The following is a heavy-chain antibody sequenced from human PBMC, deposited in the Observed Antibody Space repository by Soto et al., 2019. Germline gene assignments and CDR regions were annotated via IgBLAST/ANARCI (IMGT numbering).Heavy chain of an antibody. V-gene: IGHV4-30-4*01. D-gene: IGHD4-17*01. CDR2: IHDSGNT. J-gene: IGHJ5*02. CDR3: ARARRGDSGDYASLFDR. Sequence: VQLQESGPGLVTPSQTLSLTCTVFGGSVSIGDYLWSWIRQRPGKGLEWIGYIHDSGNTYYNPSLQGRVTISLDTSKNQFSLKVTSMTAADTAVYFCARARRGDSGDYASLFDRWGQGNLVTVSS. CDR1: GGSVSIGDYL.